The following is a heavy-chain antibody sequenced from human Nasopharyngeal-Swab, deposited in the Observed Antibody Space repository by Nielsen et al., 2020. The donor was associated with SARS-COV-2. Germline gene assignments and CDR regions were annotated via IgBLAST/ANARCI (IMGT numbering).Heavy chain of an antibody. Sequence: ASVKVSCKASGYTFTSYAMHWVRQAPGQRLEWMGWINAGNGNTKYSQKFQGRVTITRDTSASTAYMELSSLRSEDTAVYYCARDQDYYDSSGYRLIGYWGQGTLVTVSS. CDR3: ARDQDYYDSSGYRLIGY. CDR2: INAGNGNT. CDR1: GYTFTSYA. D-gene: IGHD3-22*01. J-gene: IGHJ4*02. V-gene: IGHV1-3*01.